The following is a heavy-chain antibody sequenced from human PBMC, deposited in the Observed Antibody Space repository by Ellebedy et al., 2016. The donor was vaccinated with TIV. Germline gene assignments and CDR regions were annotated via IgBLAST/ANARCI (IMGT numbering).Heavy chain of an antibody. J-gene: IGHJ4*02. D-gene: IGHD3-22*01. CDR3: ANHPTYYYDSSGYYLVY. Sequence: SETLSLTXTVSGGSISSGDYYWSWIRQPPGKGLEWIGYIYYSGSTYYNPSLKSRVTISVDTSKNQFSLKLSSVTAADTAVYYCANHPTYYYDSSGYYLVYWGQGTLVTVSS. CDR2: IYYSGST. V-gene: IGHV4-30-4*02. CDR1: GGSISSGDYY.